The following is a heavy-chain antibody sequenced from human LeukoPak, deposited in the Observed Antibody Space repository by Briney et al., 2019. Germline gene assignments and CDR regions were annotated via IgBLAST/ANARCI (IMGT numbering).Heavy chain of an antibody. CDR2: IIPILGIA. D-gene: IGHD3-3*01. V-gene: IGHV1-69*04. Sequence: GASVKVSCKASGGTFSSYAISWMRQAPGQGLEWMGRIIPILGIANYAQKFQGRVTITADKSTSTAYMELSSLRSEDTAVYYCARDDSYYDFWSGYYHDYWGQGTLVTVSS. CDR3: ARDDSYYDFWSGYYHDY. CDR1: GGTFSSYA. J-gene: IGHJ4*02.